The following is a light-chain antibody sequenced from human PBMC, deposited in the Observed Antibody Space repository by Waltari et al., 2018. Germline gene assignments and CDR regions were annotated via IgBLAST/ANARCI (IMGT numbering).Light chain of an antibody. Sequence: DIQMTQPPSSLSASVGDRVTITCRASQRISSYLNWYQQRPGIAPKLLIYAASSLESGVPSRFSGSGFGTDFTLSINGLQAEDYAAYDCQQTYNNFRTFGQGTKVDVK. J-gene: IGKJ1*01. CDR2: AAS. CDR1: QRISSY. V-gene: IGKV1-39*01. CDR3: QQTYNNFRT.